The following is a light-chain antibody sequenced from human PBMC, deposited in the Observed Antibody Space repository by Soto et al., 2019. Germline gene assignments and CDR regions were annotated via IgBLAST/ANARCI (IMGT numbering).Light chain of an antibody. CDR3: SSYTYSSTLYV. Sequence: QSVLTQPASVSWSPGQSITISCTGTRSDVGGYSYVSWYQQHPGKAPKLMIYDVNNRPSGVSNRFSGSKSGNTASLTISGPQAEDEADYYCSSYTYSSTLYVFGTGTKLTVL. CDR2: DVN. CDR1: RSDVGGYSY. V-gene: IGLV2-14*01. J-gene: IGLJ1*01.